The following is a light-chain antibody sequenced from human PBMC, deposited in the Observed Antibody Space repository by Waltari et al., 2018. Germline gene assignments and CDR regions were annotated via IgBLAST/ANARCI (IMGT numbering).Light chain of an antibody. Sequence: QSVLTQPPSVSAAPGQKVTISCSGSYSNIGNKYVSWYQQLPGTAPKLLIYENNKRPSGIPDRCSGSQSDTSATLGITGLQTGDEADYYCGAWDSSLNAWVFGGGTKVTVL. CDR2: ENN. V-gene: IGLV1-51*02. CDR3: GAWDSSLNAWV. CDR1: YSNIGNKY. J-gene: IGLJ3*02.